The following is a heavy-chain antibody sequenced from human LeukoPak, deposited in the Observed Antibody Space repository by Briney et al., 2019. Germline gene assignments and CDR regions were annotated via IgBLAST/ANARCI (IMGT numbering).Heavy chain of an antibody. V-gene: IGHV3-23*01. CDR3: AKGSLNAPNPDAAFDY. CDR1: GFTFSSYA. CDR2: ISGSGGSA. Sequence: SGGSLRLSCAASGFTFSSYAMGWVRQAPGKGLEWVSAISGSGGSAYYADSVKGRFTISRDNSKNTLYLQMSSLRAEDTAVYYCAKGSLNAPNPDAAFDYWGQGTLVTVSS. J-gene: IGHJ4*02.